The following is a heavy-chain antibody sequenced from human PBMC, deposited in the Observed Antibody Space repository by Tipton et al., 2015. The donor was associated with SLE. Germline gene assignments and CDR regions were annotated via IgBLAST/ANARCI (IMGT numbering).Heavy chain of an antibody. J-gene: IGHJ5*02. Sequence: TLSLTCTVSGDSIRSSSYYWGWIRQSPGKGLEWIGSIYYSGSTYYNPSLNSRLTMSVDTSKNQFSLKLTSVTAADTAVYYCARSLSRKWTLDRWGQGTLVTVSS. CDR3: ARSLSRKWTLDR. CDR1: GDSIRSSSYY. CDR2: IYYSGST. D-gene: IGHD1-26*01. V-gene: IGHV4-39*07.